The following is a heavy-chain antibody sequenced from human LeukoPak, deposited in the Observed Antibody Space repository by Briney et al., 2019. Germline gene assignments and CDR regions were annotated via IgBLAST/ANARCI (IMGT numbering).Heavy chain of an antibody. CDR2: IRYDGRNK. D-gene: IGHD6-19*01. J-gene: IGHJ5*02. CDR3: ARAAAETGAFRDNWFDP. Sequence: GGSLRLSCAGSGFSFSSYGMHWVRQAPGKGLEWVAFIRYDGRNKYYADSVKGRFTISRDNSKNTLYLQMNTLRADDTAVYYCARAAAETGAFRDNWFDPWGQGTLVTVSS. CDR1: GFSFSSYG. V-gene: IGHV3-30*02.